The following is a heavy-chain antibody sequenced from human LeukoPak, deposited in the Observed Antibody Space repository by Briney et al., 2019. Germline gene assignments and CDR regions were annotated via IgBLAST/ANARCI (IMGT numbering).Heavy chain of an antibody. D-gene: IGHD3-10*01. V-gene: IGHV1-24*01. CDR3: ATVNGGSSGSYYIDY. J-gene: IGHJ4*02. CDR2: FDPEDGET. CDR1: GGTFSSYA. Sequence: ASVKVSCNASGGTFSSYAISWARQAPGKGLEWMGVFDPEDGETIYAQKFQGRVTMTEDTSTDTAYMELSSLRSEDTAVYYCATVNGGSSGSYYIDYWGQGTLVTVSS.